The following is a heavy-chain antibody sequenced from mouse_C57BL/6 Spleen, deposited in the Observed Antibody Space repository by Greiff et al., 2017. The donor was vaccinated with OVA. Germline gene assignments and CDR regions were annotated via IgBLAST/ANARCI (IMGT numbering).Heavy chain of an antibody. CDR1: GYTFTEYT. CDR3: ARHGNYDYEGFYAMDY. CDR2: FYPGSGSI. J-gene: IGHJ4*01. D-gene: IGHD2-4*01. Sequence: QVQLKESGAELVKPGASVKLSCKASGYTFTEYTIHWVKQRSGQGLEWIGWFYPGSGSIKYNEKFKDKATLTADKSSSTVYMELSRLTSEDSAVYFCARHGNYDYEGFYAMDYWGQGTSVTVSS. V-gene: IGHV1-62-2*01.